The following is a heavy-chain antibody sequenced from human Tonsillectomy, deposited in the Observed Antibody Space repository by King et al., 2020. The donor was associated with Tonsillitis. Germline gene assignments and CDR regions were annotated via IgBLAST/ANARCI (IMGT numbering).Heavy chain of an antibody. CDR3: AKAAGTPYYYYGMDV. CDR1: GFTFSTYG. Sequence: HVQLVESGGGVVQPGRSLRLSCSASGFTFSTYGMHWVSQAPGKGLEWVAVISYYGSNTYYADSVKGRFTISRDNSKNTLYLQMNSLRAEDTAVYYCAKAAGTPYYYYGMDVWGQGTTVTVSS. V-gene: IGHV3-30*18. J-gene: IGHJ6*02. D-gene: IGHD6-13*01. CDR2: ISYYGSNT.